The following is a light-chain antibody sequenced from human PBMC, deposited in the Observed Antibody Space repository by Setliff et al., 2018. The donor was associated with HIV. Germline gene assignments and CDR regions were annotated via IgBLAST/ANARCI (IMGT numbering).Light chain of an antibody. CDR2: EGS. CDR1: SSNVRSYNL. J-gene: IGLJ2*01. Sequence: QSALTQPASLSGSPGQSITISCTGTSSNVRSYNLVSWYQQHPGKAPKLMIYEGSKGPSGVSNRFSGSKSGNAASLTISGLQAEDEADYYCCSYAGSFTILFGGGTKVTVL. V-gene: IGLV2-23*01. CDR3: CSYAGSFTIL.